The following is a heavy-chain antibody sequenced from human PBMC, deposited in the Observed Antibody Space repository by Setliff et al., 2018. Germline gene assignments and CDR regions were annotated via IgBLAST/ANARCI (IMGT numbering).Heavy chain of an antibody. CDR2: IIPAFTTA. J-gene: IGHJ4*02. Sequence: SVKVSCKASGGSFSSYAIIWVRQAPGQGLELMGGIIPAFTTANYALNFHDRLRITADESTSTAYMELSSLRSDDTAIYFCARHSGRYYVPGTFDSWGQGTQVTVSS. CDR3: ARHSGRYYVPGTFDS. CDR1: GGSFSSYA. V-gene: IGHV1-69*13. D-gene: IGHD1-26*01.